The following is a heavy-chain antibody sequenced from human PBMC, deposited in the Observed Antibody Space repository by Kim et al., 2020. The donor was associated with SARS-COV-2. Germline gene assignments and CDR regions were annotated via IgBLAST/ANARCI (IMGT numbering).Heavy chain of an antibody. V-gene: IGHV4-39*01. Sequence: GSTYYNPSLKSRVTISVDTSKNQFSLKLSSVTAADTAVYYCARGHSGRVYWGQGTLVTVSS. CDR3: ARGHSGRVY. J-gene: IGHJ4*02. CDR2: GST. D-gene: IGHD1-26*01.